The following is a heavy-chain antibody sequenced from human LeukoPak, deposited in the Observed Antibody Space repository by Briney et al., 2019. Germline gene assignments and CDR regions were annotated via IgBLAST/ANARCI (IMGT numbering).Heavy chain of an antibody. CDR3: ARARRDCSGGSCYSYYFDF. V-gene: IGHV3-15*01. D-gene: IGHD2-15*01. CDR1: GFTFSNAW. J-gene: IGHJ4*02. Sequence: GGSLRLSCAASGFTFSNAWMSWVRQAPGKGLEWVGRIKSKTDGGTTDYAAPVKGRFTISRDDSKNTVYLQMGSLRAEDMAVYYCARARRDCSGGSCYSYYFDFWGQGTLVTVSS. CDR2: IKSKTDGGTT.